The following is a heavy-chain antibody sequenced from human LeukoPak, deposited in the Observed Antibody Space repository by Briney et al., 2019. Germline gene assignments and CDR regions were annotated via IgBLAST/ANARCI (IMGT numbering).Heavy chain of an antibody. J-gene: IGHJ4*02. CDR3: AKGTTVSKSTYYFDY. CDR1: GFTFSDYY. V-gene: IGHV3-11*01. Sequence: GGSLRLSCAASGFTFSDYYMSWIRQAPGKGLEWVSYISSSGSTIYYADSVKGRFTISRDNSKSTLYLQMNSLRAEDTALYYCAKGTTVSKSTYYFDYWGQGTLVSVSS. D-gene: IGHD4-11*01. CDR2: ISSSGSTI.